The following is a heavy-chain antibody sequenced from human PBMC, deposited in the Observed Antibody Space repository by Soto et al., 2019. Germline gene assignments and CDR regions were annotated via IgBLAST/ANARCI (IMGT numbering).Heavy chain of an antibody. J-gene: IGHJ3*02. V-gene: IGHV1-69*01. CDR3: ARAGGLRPQTPDI. Sequence: QVQLVQSGAEVKTPGSSVKVSCKASGGTFSSYAISWVRQAPGKGLEWMGGIIPIFGTANYAQKYQGRVKITADESTSTAYRGLSSLISEDTALYYCARAGGLRPQTPDIWGQGTMVTVSS. CDR1: GGTFSSYA. CDR2: IIPIFGTA.